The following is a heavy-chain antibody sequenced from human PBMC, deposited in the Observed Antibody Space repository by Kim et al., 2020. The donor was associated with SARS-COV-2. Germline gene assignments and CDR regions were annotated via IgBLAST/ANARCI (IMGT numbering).Heavy chain of an antibody. D-gene: IGHD3-3*01. CDR3: ADLTIFDY. J-gene: IGHJ4*02. Sequence: GSNKYYADSVKGRFTISRDNSKNTLYLQRNSMRAEDTAVYYCADLTIFDYWGQGTLVTVSS. V-gene: IGHV3-30*02. CDR2: GSNK.